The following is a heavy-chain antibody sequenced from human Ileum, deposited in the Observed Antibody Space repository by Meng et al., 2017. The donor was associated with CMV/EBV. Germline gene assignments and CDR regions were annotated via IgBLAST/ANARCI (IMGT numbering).Heavy chain of an antibody. J-gene: IGHJ4*02. Sequence: QVQLVESGGEVKKPGASAKVSCKASGYTFTGYNMHWVRQAPGQGLEWMGRIITNTGGTNYAQKFQGRVTMTRDTSISTGYMELNSLRSDDTAVYYCARGHNFGFEYWGQGTLVTVSS. CDR2: IITNTGGT. CDR3: ARGHNFGFEY. CDR1: GYTFTGYN. D-gene: IGHD1-1*01. V-gene: IGHV1-2*06.